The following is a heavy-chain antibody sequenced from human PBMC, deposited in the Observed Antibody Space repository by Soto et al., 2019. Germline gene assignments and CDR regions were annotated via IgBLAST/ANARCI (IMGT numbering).Heavy chain of an antibody. Sequence: SVKVSCKASGGTFSSYAISWVRQAPGQGLEWMGGIIPIFGTANYAQKFQGRVTITADESTSTAYMELSSLRFEDTAVYYCARYGNDILTGYYIRPYGMDVWGQGTTVTVSS. CDR2: IIPIFGTA. V-gene: IGHV1-69*13. CDR3: ARYGNDILTGYYIRPYGMDV. J-gene: IGHJ6*02. CDR1: GGTFSSYA. D-gene: IGHD3-9*01.